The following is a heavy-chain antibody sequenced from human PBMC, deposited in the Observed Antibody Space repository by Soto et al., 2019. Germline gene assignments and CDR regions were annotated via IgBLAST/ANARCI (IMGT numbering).Heavy chain of an antibody. CDR1: GGSISSGGYY. J-gene: IGHJ6*02. Sequence: PSETLSLTCTVSGGSISSGGYYWSWIRQHPGKGLEWIGYIYYSGSTYYNTSLKSRVTISVDTSKNQFSLKLSSVTAADTAVYYCARGIRCYYGSGSYPTYYYYYGMDVWGQGTTVTVSS. CDR3: ARGIRCYYGSGSYPTYYYYYGMDV. D-gene: IGHD3-10*01. CDR2: IYYSGST. V-gene: IGHV4-31*03.